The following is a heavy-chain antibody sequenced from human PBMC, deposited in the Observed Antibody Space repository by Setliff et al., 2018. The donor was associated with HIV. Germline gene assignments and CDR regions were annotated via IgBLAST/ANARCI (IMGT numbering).Heavy chain of an antibody. D-gene: IGHD1-20*01. CDR3: ARDPGRYNGMDV. V-gene: IGHV3-66*01. CDR1: GFTVSSNF. Sequence: PGGSLRLSCAASGFTVSSNFISWVRQAPGKGLEWVSVLYSGGTAYYADSVKGRFTISRDNSKNTLYLQMNSLRAEDTAVYYCARDPGRYNGMDVWGQGTTVTVSS. CDR2: LYSGGTA. J-gene: IGHJ6*02.